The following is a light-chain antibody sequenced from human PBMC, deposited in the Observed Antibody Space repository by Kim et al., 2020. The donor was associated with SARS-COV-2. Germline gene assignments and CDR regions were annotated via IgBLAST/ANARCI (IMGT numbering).Light chain of an antibody. Sequence: EIVLTQSPGTLSLSPGERATLSCRASQSVSNSYLAWYQQKPGQAPRLLIYGASSRATSIPDRFSGSGSGTDFTFSISRLEPEDFAVYYCQQYGSSPLTFGGGTKVDIK. CDR2: GAS. CDR1: QSVSNSY. V-gene: IGKV3-20*01. CDR3: QQYGSSPLT. J-gene: IGKJ4*01.